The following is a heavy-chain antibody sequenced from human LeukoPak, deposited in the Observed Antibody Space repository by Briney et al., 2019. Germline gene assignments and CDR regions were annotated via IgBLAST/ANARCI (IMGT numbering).Heavy chain of an antibody. CDR1: GYTFTSFG. V-gene: IGHV1-18*01. J-gene: IGHJ4*02. Sequence: GASVKVSCKPSGYTFTSFGINWVRQAPGQGLEWMGWISTYNGHTNYAQKLRGRVTMTTDTSTSTAYMELRSLRSDDTAVYYCARDGYYYDSSGYYRFDYWGQGTLVTVSS. CDR2: ISTYNGHT. CDR3: ARDGYYYDSSGYYRFDY. D-gene: IGHD3-22*01.